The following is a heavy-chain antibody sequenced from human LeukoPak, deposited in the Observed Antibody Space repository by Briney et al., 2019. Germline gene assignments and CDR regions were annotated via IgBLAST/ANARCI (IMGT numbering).Heavy chain of an antibody. D-gene: IGHD2-2*01. V-gene: IGHV4-34*01. Sequence: ETLSLTCAVYGGSFSGYYWSWIRQPPGKGLEWIGEINPSGSTNYNPSLKSRVTISVDTSKNQFSLKLSSVTAADTAVYYCARALGYCSSTSCWRHNPKLNWFDPWGQGTLVTVSS. CDR2: INPSGST. CDR3: ARALGYCSSTSCWRHNPKLNWFDP. CDR1: GGSFSGYY. J-gene: IGHJ5*02.